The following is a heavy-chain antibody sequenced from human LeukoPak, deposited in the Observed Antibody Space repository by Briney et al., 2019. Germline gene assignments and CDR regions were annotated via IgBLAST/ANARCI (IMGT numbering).Heavy chain of an antibody. CDR2: IYTSGST. V-gene: IGHV4-4*07. D-gene: IGHD4-17*01. CDR3: ARASDYGEPRDAFDI. J-gene: IGHJ3*02. CDR1: GGSISSYY. Sequence: SETLSLTCTVSGGSISSYYWSWIRQPAGKGLEWIGRIYTSGSTNYNPSLKSRVTMSVDTSKNQFSLKLSSVTAADTAVYYCARASDYGEPRDAFDIWGQGTVVTVSS.